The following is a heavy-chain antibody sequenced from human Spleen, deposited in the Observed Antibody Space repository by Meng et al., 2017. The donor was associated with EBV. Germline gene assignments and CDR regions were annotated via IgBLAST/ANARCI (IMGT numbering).Heavy chain of an antibody. J-gene: IGHJ4*02. Sequence: QWQLDESGPGRVKPSGTLSLTCGVSGASVSSDNWWTWVRQPPGKGLEWIGEIFHSGSTAYNPSLKSRVTISLDKSNNQFSLKLNSVTAADTAVYYCARIGVAASWDYWGQGTLVTVSS. CDR3: ARIGVAASWDY. D-gene: IGHD6-19*01. CDR2: IFHSGST. V-gene: IGHV4-4*02. CDR1: GASVSSDNW.